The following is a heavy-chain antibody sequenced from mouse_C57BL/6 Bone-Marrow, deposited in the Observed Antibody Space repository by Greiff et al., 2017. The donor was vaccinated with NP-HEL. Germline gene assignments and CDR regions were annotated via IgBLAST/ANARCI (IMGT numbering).Heavy chain of an antibody. CDR2: IYPRSGNT. V-gene: IGHV1-81*01. CDR1: GYTFTSYG. CDR3: ARRGYYYGSVY. J-gene: IGHJ2*01. D-gene: IGHD1-1*01. Sequence: QVQLQQSGAELARPGASVKLSCKASGYTFTSYGISWVKQRTGQGLEWIGEIYPRSGNTYYNEKFKGKATLTADKSSSTAYMELRSLTSGDSAVYFCARRGYYYGSVYWGQGTTLTVSS.